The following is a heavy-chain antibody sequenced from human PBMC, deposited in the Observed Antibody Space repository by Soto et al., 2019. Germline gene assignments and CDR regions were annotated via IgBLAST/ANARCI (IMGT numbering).Heavy chain of an antibody. CDR3: ARGSLSINYYYYGMDV. Sequence: SVKVSCKASGGTFSSYAISWVRQALGQGLEWMGGIIPIFGTANYAQKFQGRVTITADESTSTAYMELSSLRSEDTAVYYCARGSLSINYYYYGMDVWGQGTTVTVSS. J-gene: IGHJ6*02. CDR2: IIPIFGTA. D-gene: IGHD3-9*01. CDR1: GGTFSSYA. V-gene: IGHV1-69*13.